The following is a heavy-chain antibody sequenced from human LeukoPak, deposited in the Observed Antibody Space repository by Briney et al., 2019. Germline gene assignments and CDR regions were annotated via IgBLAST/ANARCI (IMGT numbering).Heavy chain of an antibody. D-gene: IGHD6-13*01. J-gene: IGHJ6*02. V-gene: IGHV3-43*02. CDR3: AKDIGIAAAGTYYYYYGMDV. CDR1: GFTFDDYA. Sequence: GGSLRLSCAASGFTFDDYAMHWVRPAPGKGLEWVSLISGDGGSTYYADSVKGRFTISRDNSKNSLYLQMNSLRTEDTALYYCAKDIGIAAAGTYYYYYGMDVWGQGTTVTVSS. CDR2: ISGDGGST.